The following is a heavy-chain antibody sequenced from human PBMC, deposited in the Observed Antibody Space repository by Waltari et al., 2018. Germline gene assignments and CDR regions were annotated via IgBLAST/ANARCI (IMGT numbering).Heavy chain of an antibody. J-gene: IGHJ6*02. Sequence: EVQLVESGGGLVPPGGSLRLSCAASGFTFSSYEMNWVRQAPGKGLEWVSYISSSGSTIYYADSVKGRFTISRDNAKNSLYLQMNSLRAEDTAVYYCARGDFWSGYYSYYGMDVWGQGTTVTVSS. V-gene: IGHV3-48*03. CDR3: ARGDFWSGYYSYYGMDV. D-gene: IGHD3-3*01. CDR1: GFTFSSYE. CDR2: ISSSGSTI.